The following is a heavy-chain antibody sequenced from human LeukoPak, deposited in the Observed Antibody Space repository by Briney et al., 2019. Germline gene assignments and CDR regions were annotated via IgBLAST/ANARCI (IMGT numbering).Heavy chain of an antibody. CDR2: IYYGGST. Sequence: PSETLSLTCTVSGGSISSSSSYWGWIRQPPGKGLEWIGSIYYGGSTYYNPSLKSRVTISVDTSKNQFSLKLSSVTAADTAVYYCARDPRGCSGGSCYSIWGQGTLVTVSS. CDR3: ARDPRGCSGGSCYSI. D-gene: IGHD2-15*01. V-gene: IGHV4-39*07. CDR1: GGSISSSSSY. J-gene: IGHJ4*02.